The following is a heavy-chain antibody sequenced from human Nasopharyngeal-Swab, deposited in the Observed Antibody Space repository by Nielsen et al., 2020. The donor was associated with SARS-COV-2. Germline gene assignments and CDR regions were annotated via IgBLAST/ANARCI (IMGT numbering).Heavy chain of an antibody. CDR2: ISGSDHTT. V-gene: IGHV3-23*01. D-gene: IGHD5-12*01. J-gene: IGHJ6*02. Sequence: GESLKISCAASGFTFSNFAISWVRQAPGKGLEWVSVISGSDHTTYYADSVKGRFTIPRDNSKNTVNLQMNRLRVEDTAIYYCAKDRDSGDDSDDYYHYYGMDVWGQGTTVTVFS. CDR3: AKDRDSGDDSDDYYHYYGMDV. CDR1: GFTFSNFA.